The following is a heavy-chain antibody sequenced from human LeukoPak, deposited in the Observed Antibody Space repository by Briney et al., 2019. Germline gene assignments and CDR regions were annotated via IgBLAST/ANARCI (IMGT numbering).Heavy chain of an antibody. CDR2: IYYSGST. CDR3: ARGADIVVVPAAIPGTYYYYGMDV. J-gene: IGHJ6*02. Sequence: PSETLSLTCTVSGGSISSGGYYWSWIRQHPGTGLEWIGYIYYSGSTYYNPSLKSRVTISVDTSKNQFSLKLSSVTAADTAVYYCARGADIVVVPAAIPGTYYYYGMDVWGQGTTVTVSS. V-gene: IGHV4-31*03. D-gene: IGHD2-2*02. CDR1: GGSISSGGYY.